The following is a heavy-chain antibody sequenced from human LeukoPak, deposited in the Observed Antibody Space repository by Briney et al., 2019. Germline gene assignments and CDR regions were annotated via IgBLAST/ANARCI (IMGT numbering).Heavy chain of an antibody. V-gene: IGHV3-11*01. CDR3: ARESLYYYDSSAVTLGAFDI. CDR1: GFTFSDYY. CDR2: IHSRGSTT. D-gene: IGHD3-22*01. Sequence: GGSLRLSCAASGFTFSDYYMSWIRQAPGRGLEWISYIHSRGSTTYHADSVKGRFTISRDNAKNSLFLQMNSLRVEDTAVYYCARESLYYYDSSAVTLGAFDIWGQGTMVTVSS. J-gene: IGHJ3*02.